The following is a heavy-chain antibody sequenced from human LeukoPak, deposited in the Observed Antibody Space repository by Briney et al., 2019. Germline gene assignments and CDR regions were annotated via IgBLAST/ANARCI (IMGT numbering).Heavy chain of an antibody. Sequence: GGSLRLSCAASGFTFSSYAMSWVRQAPGKGLEWVSAISGSGGSTYCADSVKGRFTISRDNSKNTLYLQMNSLRAEDTAVYYCAKELRYCSSTSCLYYFDYWGQGTLVTVSS. CDR2: ISGSGGST. J-gene: IGHJ4*02. CDR3: AKELRYCSSTSCLYYFDY. CDR1: GFTFSSYA. D-gene: IGHD2-2*01. V-gene: IGHV3-23*01.